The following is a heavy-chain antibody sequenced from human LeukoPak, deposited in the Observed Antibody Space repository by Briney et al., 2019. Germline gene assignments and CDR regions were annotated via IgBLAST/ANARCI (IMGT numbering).Heavy chain of an antibody. V-gene: IGHV4-4*07. D-gene: IGHD5-24*01. CDR2: IYRSGST. CDR1: GGSFSSYF. J-gene: IGHJ4*02. CDR3: ARGRRDGYMLLWEDY. Sequence: SETLSLTCSVSGGSFSSYFWSWIRQPAGKGLEWIGRIYRSGSTYYNPSLKSRVTISLDTTKNQFSLKLSSVNAADTAVYYCARGRRDGYMLLWEDYWGQGTLVTVSS.